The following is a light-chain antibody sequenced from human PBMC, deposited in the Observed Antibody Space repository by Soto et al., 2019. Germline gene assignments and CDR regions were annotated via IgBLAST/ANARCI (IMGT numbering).Light chain of an antibody. CDR2: DAS. J-gene: IGKJ4*01. CDR1: QGINNY. Sequence: DIQMTQSPSSLSASVGDRVTITCRASQGINNYLAWYQQKPGKVPKLLIYDASNLETGVPSRFSGSGSGTDFTFTISSLQPEDIATYYCQQYDNLPLTFGGGTKVEIK. V-gene: IGKV1-33*01. CDR3: QQYDNLPLT.